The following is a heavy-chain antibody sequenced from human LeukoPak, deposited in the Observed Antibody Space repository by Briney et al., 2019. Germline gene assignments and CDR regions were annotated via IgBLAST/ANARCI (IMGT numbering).Heavy chain of an antibody. D-gene: IGHD3-10*01. V-gene: IGHV3-48*03. CDR2: ISSSGGII. Sequence: PSETLSLTCTVSGDPISSRSYYWGWIRQAPGKGLEWPSYISSSGGIIDYADSVKGRFTISRDNAKNSLFLQMNSLTAEDTAIYYCVRDLMYYYLGYWGQGTMVTVSS. CDR3: VRDLMYYYLGY. CDR1: GDPISSRSYY. J-gene: IGHJ4*02.